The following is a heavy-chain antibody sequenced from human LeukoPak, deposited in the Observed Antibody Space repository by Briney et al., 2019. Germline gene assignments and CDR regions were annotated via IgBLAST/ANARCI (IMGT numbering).Heavy chain of an antibody. CDR1: GGSISSGDYY. CDR2: TYYSGST. D-gene: IGHD3-22*01. Sequence: SQTLSLTCTVSGGSISSGDYYWSWIRQPPGKGLEWIGYTYYSGSTYYNPSLKSRVTISVDTSKNQFSLKLSSVTAADTAVYYCARAPSYYDSSGSTLGYYYYGMDVWGQGTTVTVSS. J-gene: IGHJ6*02. V-gene: IGHV4-30-4*01. CDR3: ARAPSYYDSSGSTLGYYYYGMDV.